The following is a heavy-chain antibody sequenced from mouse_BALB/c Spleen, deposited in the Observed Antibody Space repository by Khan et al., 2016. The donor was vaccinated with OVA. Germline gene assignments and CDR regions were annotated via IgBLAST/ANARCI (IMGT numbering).Heavy chain of an antibody. CDR3: ARVYGGDFDY. CDR2: ISYSGNT. D-gene: IGHD1-1*02. Sequence: QLEESGPGLVKPSQSLSLTCTVTGYLITSDYAWNWIRQFPGNKLEWMGFISYSGNTKYNPSLKSRFSITRDTSKNQFFLQLNSVTTEDTATYYCARVYGGDFDYWGQGTSLTVSS. V-gene: IGHV3-2*02. J-gene: IGHJ2*02. CDR1: GYLITSDYA.